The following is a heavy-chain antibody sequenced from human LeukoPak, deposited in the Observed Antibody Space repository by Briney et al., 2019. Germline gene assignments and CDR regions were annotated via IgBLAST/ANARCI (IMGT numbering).Heavy chain of an antibody. J-gene: IGHJ6*02. D-gene: IGHD1-20*01. V-gene: IGHV3-21*01. CDR1: GFTFSSYA. CDR2: TDSSSTYI. Sequence: GGSLRLSCAASGFTFSSYAMSWVRQAPGKGPEWVSSTDSSSTYIYYADSVKGRFTISRDNAKNSLYLQMNSLRAEDTAVYYCARAGITGTKKDGMDVWGQGTTVTVSS. CDR3: ARAGITGTKKDGMDV.